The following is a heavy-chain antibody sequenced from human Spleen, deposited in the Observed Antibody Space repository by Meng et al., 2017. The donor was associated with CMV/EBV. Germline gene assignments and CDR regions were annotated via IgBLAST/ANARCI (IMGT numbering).Heavy chain of an antibody. V-gene: IGHV4-31*03. CDR2: IYYSGST. J-gene: IGHJ4*02. CDR1: GGSISSGGPY. D-gene: IGHD2-15*01. CDR3: ASDGGGRNYFDY. Sequence: TVSGGSISSGGPYWSWIRQHPGKGLEWIGYIYYSGSTYYNPSLKSRVTISIDTSKNQFSLKLSSVTAADTAVYYCASDGGGRNYFDYWGQGTPVTVSS.